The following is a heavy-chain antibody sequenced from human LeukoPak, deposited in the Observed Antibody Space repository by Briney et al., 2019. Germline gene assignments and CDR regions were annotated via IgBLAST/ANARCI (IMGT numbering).Heavy chain of an antibody. J-gene: IGHJ6*02. D-gene: IGHD3-10*01. Sequence: PGGSLRLSCAASGFTFSSYGMPWVRQAPGKGLEWVAVISYDGSNKYYADSVKGRFTISRDNSKNTLYLQMNSLRAEDTAVYYCAKVEVGSGSYSKYYYYYGMDVWGQGTTVTVSS. CDR2: ISYDGSNK. V-gene: IGHV3-30*18. CDR1: GFTFSSYG. CDR3: AKVEVGSGSYSKYYYYYGMDV.